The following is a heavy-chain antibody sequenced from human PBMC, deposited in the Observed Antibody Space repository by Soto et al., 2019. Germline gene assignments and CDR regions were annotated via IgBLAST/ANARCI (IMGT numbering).Heavy chain of an antibody. D-gene: IGHD3-22*01. J-gene: IGHJ3*02. V-gene: IGHV1-46*01. CDR1: GYTFTSYY. CDR3: ARDHGHSYYYDSSGYYPNHPFDI. Sequence: GASVKVSCKASGYTFTSYYMHWVRQAPGQGLEWMGIINPSGGSTSYAQKFQGRVTMTRDTSTSTVYMELSSLRSEDTAVYYCARDHGHSYYYDSSGYYPNHPFDIWGQGTMVTVSS. CDR2: INPSGGST.